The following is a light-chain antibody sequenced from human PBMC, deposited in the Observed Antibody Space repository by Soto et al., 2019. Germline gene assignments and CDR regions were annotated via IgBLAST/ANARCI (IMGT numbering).Light chain of an antibody. CDR1: QSVSSN. J-gene: IGKJ1*01. CDR2: GAS. V-gene: IGKV3-15*01. Sequence: EIVMTQSPASLSVSPGETATLSCRATQSVSSNLAWYRQKPGQAPRVLIYGASTRATGIPARFSGSGSGTEFTLSISSLQSEDFAVYYCQQYNNWLWTFGQGTKVEIK. CDR3: QQYNNWLWT.